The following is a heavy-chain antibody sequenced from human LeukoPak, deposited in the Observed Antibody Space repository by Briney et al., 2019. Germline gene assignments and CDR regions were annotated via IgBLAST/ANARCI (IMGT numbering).Heavy chain of an antibody. CDR3: ASLGATVTFDY. V-gene: IGHV1-69*04. J-gene: IGHJ4*02. D-gene: IGHD4-17*01. CDR2: IIPILGIA. Sequence: SVKVSCKASGGTFSSYAISWERQAPGQGLEWMGRIIPILGIANYAQKFQGRVTITADKSTSTAYMELSSLRSEDTAVYYCASLGATVTFDYWGQGTLVTVSS. CDR1: GGTFSSYA.